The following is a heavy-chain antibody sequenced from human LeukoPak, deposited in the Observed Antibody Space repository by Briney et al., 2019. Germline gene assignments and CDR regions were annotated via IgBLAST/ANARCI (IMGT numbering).Heavy chain of an antibody. Sequence: SETLSLTCILSGGSISSHYWSWIREPPGKRLEWSGYIYYSVRTNHNPSLKSRVTISVVTSQYQFSRKLSTVTAADTAVYYCARDRPAASQYYYYGRYVWGQGTTVTVSS. CDR2: IYYSVRT. D-gene: IGHD2-2*01. J-gene: IGHJ6*02. V-gene: IGHV4-59*11. CDR3: ARDRPAASQYYYYGRYV. CDR1: GGSISSHY.